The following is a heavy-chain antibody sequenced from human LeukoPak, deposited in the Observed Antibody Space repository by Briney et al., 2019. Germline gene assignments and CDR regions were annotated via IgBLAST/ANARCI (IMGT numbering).Heavy chain of an antibody. Sequence: GGSLRLSCAASGFTFSSHGMDWVRQAPGMGLEWVSGVSPSGDITYYADSVKGRFAISRDNSRNTVYFQLNSLRADDTAVYYCAKDIDWGRFDVWGRGTLVTVSS. CDR1: GFTFSSHG. D-gene: IGHD7-27*01. CDR3: AKDIDWGRFDV. CDR2: VSPSGDIT. V-gene: IGHV3-23*01. J-gene: IGHJ2*01.